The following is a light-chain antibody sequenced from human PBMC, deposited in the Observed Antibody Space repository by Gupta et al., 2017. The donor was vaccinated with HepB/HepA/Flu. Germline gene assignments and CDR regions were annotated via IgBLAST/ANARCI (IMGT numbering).Light chain of an antibody. CDR3: QKDNSAPLT. CDR2: AAS. CDR1: QRISNY. J-gene: IGKJ4*01. Sequence: IQMTQSPSSLSASVGDRVTITCRASQRISNYLAWYQQKPGKVPKLLIYAASTLQSGVPSRFSGSGSGTDFTLTISSLQPEDVATYYCQKDNSAPLTFGGGTKVEIK. V-gene: IGKV1-27*01.